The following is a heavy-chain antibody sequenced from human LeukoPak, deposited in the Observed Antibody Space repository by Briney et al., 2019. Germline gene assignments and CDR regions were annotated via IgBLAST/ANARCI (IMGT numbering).Heavy chain of an antibody. V-gene: IGHV3-23*01. J-gene: IGHJ4*02. Sequence: GGSLRLSCAASGFTFSSYAMNWVRQAPGKGLEWVSAITGSGGRTYYADSVKGRFTISRDNAKNSLYLQMNSLRAEDTAVYYCASLTDAGRFDYWGQGTLVTVSS. CDR1: GFTFSSYA. CDR2: ITGSGGRT. CDR3: ASLTDAGRFDY.